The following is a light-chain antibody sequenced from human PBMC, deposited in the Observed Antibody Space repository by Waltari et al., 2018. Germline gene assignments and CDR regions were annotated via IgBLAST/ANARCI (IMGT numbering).Light chain of an antibody. J-gene: IGLJ3*02. CDR1: NSDIGYYNY. CDR2: DLN. Sequence: QSALTQPASVSGSPGQSLTISCTGTNSDIGYYNYISWYQHHPGKAPKLIIYDLNNRPSGISNRFSGSKSGNTASLTISGLQAEDEADYYCSSYTRATTLPRVFGGGTKLTVL. V-gene: IGLV2-14*01. CDR3: SSYTRATTLPRV.